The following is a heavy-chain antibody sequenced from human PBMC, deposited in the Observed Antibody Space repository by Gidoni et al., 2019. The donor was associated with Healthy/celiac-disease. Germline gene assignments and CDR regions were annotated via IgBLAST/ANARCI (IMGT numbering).Heavy chain of an antibody. J-gene: IGHJ6*02. D-gene: IGHD2-15*01. Sequence: QVQLVQSGAAVKKPGSSVKVSCTASGGTFSSYAISWVRQAPGQGREWMGGIIPIFGTTNYAQKFQGRVTITADKSTSTAYMERSSLRSEDTAVYYCARGGSLSPDYYGMDVWGQGTTVTVS. CDR3: ARGGSLSPDYYGMDV. CDR1: GGTFSSYA. CDR2: IIPIFGTT. V-gene: IGHV1-69*06.